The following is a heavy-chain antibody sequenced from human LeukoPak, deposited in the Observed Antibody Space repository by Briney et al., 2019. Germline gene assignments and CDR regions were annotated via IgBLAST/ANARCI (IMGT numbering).Heavy chain of an antibody. Sequence: GGSLRLSCAASGFTFSSYWMHWVRQAPGKGLVWVSRTNSDGSSTSYADSVKGRFTISRDNAKNSLDLQMNSLRAEDTAVYYCVRQLDGTLDYWGQGTLVTVPS. CDR2: TNSDGSST. J-gene: IGHJ4*02. D-gene: IGHD1-26*01. CDR3: VRQLDGTLDY. CDR1: GFTFSSYW. V-gene: IGHV3-74*01.